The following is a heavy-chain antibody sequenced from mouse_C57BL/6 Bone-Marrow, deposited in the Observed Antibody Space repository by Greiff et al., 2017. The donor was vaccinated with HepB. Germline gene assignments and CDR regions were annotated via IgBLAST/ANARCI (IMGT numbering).Heavy chain of an antibody. CDR3: AIYYYGSSYHYYAMDY. CDR1: GFTFSDYY. V-gene: IGHV5-16*01. J-gene: IGHJ4*01. D-gene: IGHD1-1*01. Sequence: EVNVVESAGGLVQPGSSMKLSCTASGFTFSDYYMAWVRQVPEKGLEWVANINYDGSSTDYLDSLKSRFIISRDNAKNILYQQMSSLKSEDTATYYFAIYYYGSSYHYYAMDYWGQGTSVTVSS. CDR2: INYDGSST.